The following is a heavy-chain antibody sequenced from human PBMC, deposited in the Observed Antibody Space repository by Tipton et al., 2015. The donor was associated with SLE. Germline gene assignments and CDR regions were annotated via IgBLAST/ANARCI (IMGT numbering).Heavy chain of an antibody. V-gene: IGHV2-5*01. D-gene: IGHD3-10*01. J-gene: IGHJ3*02. CDR3: AHRLRLRDRGAFDI. Sequence: LVKPTQTLTLTCTFSGFSLSTSGVGVGWIRQPPGKALEWLALIHWNDDKRYSPSLKSRLTITKDTSKNQVVLTMTNMDPVDTATYYSAHRLRLRDRGAFDIWGQGTMVTVSS. CDR1: GFSLSTSGVG. CDR2: IHWNDDK.